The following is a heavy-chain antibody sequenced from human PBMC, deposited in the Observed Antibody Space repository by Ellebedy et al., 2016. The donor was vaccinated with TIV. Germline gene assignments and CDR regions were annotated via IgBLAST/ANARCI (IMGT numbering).Heavy chain of an antibody. CDR1: GYTFTSYG. CDR2: ISAYNGNT. CDR3: GRDRKVKSTTQVGLYGIDV. Sequence: ASVKVSXXASGYTFTSYGISWVRQAPGQGLEWMGWISAYNGNTNYAQKLQGRVTMTTDTSTRTAYMDLSSLTSDDTAVYYCGRDRKVKSTTQVGLYGIDVWGHGTTVIVSS. V-gene: IGHV1-18*04. J-gene: IGHJ6*02. D-gene: IGHD1-26*01.